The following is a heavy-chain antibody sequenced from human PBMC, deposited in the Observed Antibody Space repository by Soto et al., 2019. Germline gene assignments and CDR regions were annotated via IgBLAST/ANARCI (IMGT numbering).Heavy chain of an antibody. CDR1: GFTFSSYA. J-gene: IGHJ4*02. Sequence: GGSLRLSCAASGFTFSSYAMHWVRQAPGKGLEWVAVISYDGSNKYYADSVKGRFTISRDNSMNTLYLQMNSLRAEDTAVYYCAKLGDGSGNYLGTMNYWGQGALVTVSS. CDR3: AKLGDGSGNYLGTMNY. V-gene: IGHV3-30-3*02. CDR2: ISYDGSNK. D-gene: IGHD3-10*01.